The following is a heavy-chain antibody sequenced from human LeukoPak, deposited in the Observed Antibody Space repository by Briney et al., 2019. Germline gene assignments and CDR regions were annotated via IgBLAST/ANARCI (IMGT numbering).Heavy chain of an antibody. Sequence: GAPVKVSCKASGYTFTSYDINWVRQAPGQGLEWMGGIIPIFGTANYAQKFQGRVTITTDESTSTAYMELSSLRSEDTAVYYCARTPRDYYDSSGYNFGWFDPWGQGTLVTVSS. J-gene: IGHJ5*02. CDR1: GYTFTSYD. CDR3: ARTPRDYYDSSGYNFGWFDP. D-gene: IGHD3-22*01. V-gene: IGHV1-69*05. CDR2: IIPIFGTA.